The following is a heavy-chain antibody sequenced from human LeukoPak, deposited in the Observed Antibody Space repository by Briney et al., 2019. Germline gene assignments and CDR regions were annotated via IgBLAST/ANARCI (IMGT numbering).Heavy chain of an antibody. V-gene: IGHV4-4*02. CDR3: ASASDIAANWFDP. Sequence: NPSETLSLTCAVSGGSISSSNWWSWVRQPPGKGLEWIGEIDHSGSTNYNPSLKSRVTISVDKSKNQFSLKLSSVTAADTAVYYCASASDIAANWFDPWGQGTLVTVSS. CDR1: GGSISSSNW. J-gene: IGHJ5*02. D-gene: IGHD6-13*01. CDR2: IDHSGST.